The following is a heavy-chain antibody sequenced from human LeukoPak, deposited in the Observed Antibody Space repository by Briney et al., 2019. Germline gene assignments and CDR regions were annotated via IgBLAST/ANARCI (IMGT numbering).Heavy chain of an antibody. CDR2: IRPSSGDT. CDR1: GYTFTGYD. J-gene: IGHJ4*02. D-gene: IGHD3-10*01. V-gene: IGHV1-2*06. CDR3: ARDPYIAGNY. Sequence: ASVKVSWKASGYTFTGYDMHWVRQAPGQGLEWMGRIRPSSGDTNYAQKFQGRVTMTRDTSITTAYVELSRQTSDDTAIYYCARDPYIAGNYWGQGTLVTVSS.